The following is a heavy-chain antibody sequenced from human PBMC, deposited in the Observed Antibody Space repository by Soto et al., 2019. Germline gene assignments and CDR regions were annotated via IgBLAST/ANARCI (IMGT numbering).Heavy chain of an antibody. Sequence: QLQLQESGSGLVKPSQTLSLTCAVSGGSISSGGYSWSWIRQPPGNDLEGIGYLYHSGSTYYNPSLKSRAPISVDRSENQFSLKLSAGTAADTAVYYGARTRAGGDYAVHYFDSWGQGTLVTVSS. CDR3: ARTRAGGDYAVHYFDS. V-gene: IGHV4-30-2*01. D-gene: IGHD4-17*01. J-gene: IGHJ4*02. CDR2: LYHSGST. CDR1: GGSISSGGYS.